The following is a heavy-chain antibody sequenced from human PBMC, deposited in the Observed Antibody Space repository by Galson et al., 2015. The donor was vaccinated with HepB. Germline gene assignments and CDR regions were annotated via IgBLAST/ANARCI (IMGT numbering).Heavy chain of an antibody. CDR3: ASPFLESGIAFDI. Sequence: SVKVSCKASGYTFSNYGISWVRQAPGQGLEWMGWISPYNGHTNYAQKLQGRVTMTTDTSTTTAYMELRSLRSDDTAVYYCASPFLESGIAFDIWGQGTMVTVSS. CDR2: ISPYNGHT. V-gene: IGHV1-18*01. D-gene: IGHD1-14*01. J-gene: IGHJ3*02. CDR1: GYTFSNYG.